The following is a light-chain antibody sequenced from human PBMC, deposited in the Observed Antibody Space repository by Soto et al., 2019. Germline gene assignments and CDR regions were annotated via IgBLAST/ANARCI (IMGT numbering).Light chain of an antibody. CDR3: QQFGSSPWT. Sequence: EIVMTQSPATLSVSPGERATLSCRASQSVSSNLAWYQQKPGQAPRLLIYGASSRATGIPDRFSGSASGTDFTLTISRLEPEDFAVYFCQQFGSSPWTFGQGTKVDIK. V-gene: IGKV3-20*01. CDR2: GAS. J-gene: IGKJ1*01. CDR1: QSVSSN.